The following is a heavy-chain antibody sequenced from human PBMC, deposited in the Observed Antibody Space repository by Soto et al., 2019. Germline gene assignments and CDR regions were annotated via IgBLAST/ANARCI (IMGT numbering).Heavy chain of an antibody. V-gene: IGHV3-23*01. CDR2: ISSGGGNT. J-gene: IGHJ4*02. CDR1: GFIFNNYA. D-gene: IGHD6-6*01. Sequence: EVQLLESGGGLVQPGGSLRLSCAASGFIFNNYAMSWVRQAPGKGLEWVSAISSGGGNTYYSDSVRGRFTISRDNSNNTLYLHMTTLRVEDSALYYCAKDRRGDWGQGTRVTVSS. CDR3: AKDRRGD.